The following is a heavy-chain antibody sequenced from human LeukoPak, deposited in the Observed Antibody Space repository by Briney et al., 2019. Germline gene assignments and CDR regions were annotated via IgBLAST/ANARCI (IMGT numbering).Heavy chain of an antibody. CDR2: ISYDGSNK. J-gene: IGHJ4*02. Sequence: GGSLRLSCAASGFTFNDYGMHWVRQAPGKGLEWVAVISYDGSNKYYTDSVKGRFTISRDNSKSTLYLQMNSLRAEDTAVYYCAKVRWDNSGWYYLDYWGQGTLVTVSS. D-gene: IGHD6-19*01. CDR1: GFTFNDYG. V-gene: IGHV3-30*18. CDR3: AKVRWDNSGWYYLDY.